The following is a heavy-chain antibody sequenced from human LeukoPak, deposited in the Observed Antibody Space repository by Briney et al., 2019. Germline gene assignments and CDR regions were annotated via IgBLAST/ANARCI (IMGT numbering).Heavy chain of an antibody. CDR1: GGSISSGDYY. D-gene: IGHD2-2*01. J-gene: IGHJ4*02. CDR2: IYYSGST. Sequence: SQTLSLTCTVSGGSISSGDYYWSWIRQPPGKGLEWIGYIYYSGSTYYNPSLKSRVAISVDTSKNQFSLKLSSVTAADTAVYYCARSTGSTMFIDYWGQGTLVTVSS. V-gene: IGHV4-30-4*08. CDR3: ARSTGSTMFIDY.